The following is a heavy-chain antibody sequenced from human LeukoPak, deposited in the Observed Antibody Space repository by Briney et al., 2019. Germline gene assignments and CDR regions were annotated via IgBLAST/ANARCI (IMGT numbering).Heavy chain of an antibody. CDR2: ISTSGGAT. CDR1: GFTFTSYA. V-gene: IGHV3-23*01. CDR3: TSWLDVRFTGGDY. D-gene: IGHD2-8*02. Sequence: PGGSLRLSCAASGFTFTSYAMSWVRQTPGKGLEWVSAISTSGGATYYADSLKGRFTISRDNSKNTLFLQINSLRVEDAAIYYCTSWLDVRFTGGDYWGQGTLVTLSS. J-gene: IGHJ4*02.